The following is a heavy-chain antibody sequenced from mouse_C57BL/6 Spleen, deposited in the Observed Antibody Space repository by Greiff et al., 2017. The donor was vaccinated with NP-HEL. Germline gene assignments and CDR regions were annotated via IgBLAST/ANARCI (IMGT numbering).Heavy chain of an antibody. CDR2: INPNNGGT. D-gene: IGHD5-1-1*01. V-gene: IGHV1-26*01. CDR3: ARLPPKYVYFDY. CDR1: GYTFTDYY. Sequence: EVQLQQSGPELVKPGASVKISCKASGYTFTDYYMNWVKQSHGKSLEWIGDINPNNGGTSYNQKFKGKATLTVDKSSSKAYMELRSLTSEDSAVYYCARLPPKYVYFDYWGQGTTLTVSS. J-gene: IGHJ2*01.